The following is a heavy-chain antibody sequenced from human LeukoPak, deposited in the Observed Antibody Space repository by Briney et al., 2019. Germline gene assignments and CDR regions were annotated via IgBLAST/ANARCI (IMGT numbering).Heavy chain of an antibody. V-gene: IGHV1-2*02. CDR2: INPNSGGT. D-gene: IGHD3-10*01. CDR1: GYTFTGYY. Sequence: ASVKVSCKASGYTFTGYYMHWVRQAPGQGLEWMGWINPNSGGTNYAQKFQGRVTMTRDTSISTAYMELSRLRSDDTAVYYCARVTTPRPRYYYGSGSYYSGYFDYWGQGTLVTVSS. CDR3: ARVTTPRPRYYYGSGSYYSGYFDY. J-gene: IGHJ4*02.